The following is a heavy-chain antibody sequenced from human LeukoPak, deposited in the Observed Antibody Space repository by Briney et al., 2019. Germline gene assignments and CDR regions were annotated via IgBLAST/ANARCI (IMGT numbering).Heavy chain of an antibody. V-gene: IGHV1-69*04. CDR3: ARVDCSGGSCYPGAALYYYYGMDV. D-gene: IGHD2-15*01. CDR1: GGTFSSYA. CDR2: IIPILGIA. Sequence: ASAKVSCKASGGTFSSYAISWVRQAPGQGLEWMGRIIPILGIANYAQKFQGRVTITADKSTSTAYKELSSLRSEDTAVYYCARVDCSGGSCYPGAALYYYYGMDVWGQGTTVTVSS. J-gene: IGHJ6*02.